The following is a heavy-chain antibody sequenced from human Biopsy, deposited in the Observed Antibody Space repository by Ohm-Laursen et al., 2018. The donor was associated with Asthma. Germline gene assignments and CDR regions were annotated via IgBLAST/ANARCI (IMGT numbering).Heavy chain of an antibody. CDR1: GFSFSNFA. CDR2: ISKDASNQ. V-gene: IGHV3-30*01. Sequence: SLRLSCAASGFSFSNFAIHWVRQAPGKGLEWVGVISKDASNQDYADSVKGRFTMARDNSKNTLDLQMNSLREEDTAVYYCVRDGTDDAFDIWGQGTVVSVSS. J-gene: IGHJ3*02. D-gene: IGHD1-1*01. CDR3: VRDGTDDAFDI.